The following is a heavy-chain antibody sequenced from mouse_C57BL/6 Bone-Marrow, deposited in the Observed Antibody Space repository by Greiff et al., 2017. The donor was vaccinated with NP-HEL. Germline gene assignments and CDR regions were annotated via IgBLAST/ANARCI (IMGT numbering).Heavy chain of an antibody. Sequence: EVQLQQSGAELVRPGASVKLSCTASGFNIKDDYMHWVKQRPEQGLEWIGWLDPETGDTEYASKFQGKATITADTSSNTAYLQLSSLTSEDTAVYYGTTLVIRYLYAMDYWGQGTSVTVSS. D-gene: IGHD1-1*01. V-gene: IGHV14-4*01. J-gene: IGHJ4*01. CDR2: LDPETGDT. CDR3: TTLVIRYLYAMDY. CDR1: GFNIKDDY.